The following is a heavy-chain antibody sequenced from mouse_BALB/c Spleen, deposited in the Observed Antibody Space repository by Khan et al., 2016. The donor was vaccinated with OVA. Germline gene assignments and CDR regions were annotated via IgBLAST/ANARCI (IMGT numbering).Heavy chain of an antibody. Sequence: EVQLVETGPGLVKPSQSLSITCSVTGYSITSGYYWNWIRQFPGNKLEWMGYKVYDGSNNYNPSLKNRISITRETSKNQFFLQLNSVTTEETATYYGVWGARRFAHWGHGTMVTVSA. CDR3: VWGARRFAH. V-gene: IGHV3-6*01. J-gene: IGHJ3*01. D-gene: IGHD1-1*02. CDR1: GYSITSGYY. CDR2: KVYDGSN.